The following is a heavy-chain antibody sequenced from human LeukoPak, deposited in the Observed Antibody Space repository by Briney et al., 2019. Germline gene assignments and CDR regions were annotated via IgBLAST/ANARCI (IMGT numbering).Heavy chain of an antibody. Sequence: PSETLFLTCAVYGGSFSDYYWSWIRQPPGKVLEWIGEINHSGSTNYNPSLKSRVTISVDTSKNQFSLKLSSVTAADTAVYYCARVQASYDSSGLDYWGQGTLVTVSS. V-gene: IGHV4-34*01. CDR3: ARVQASYDSSGLDY. CDR2: INHSGST. J-gene: IGHJ4*02. D-gene: IGHD3-22*01. CDR1: GGSFSDYY.